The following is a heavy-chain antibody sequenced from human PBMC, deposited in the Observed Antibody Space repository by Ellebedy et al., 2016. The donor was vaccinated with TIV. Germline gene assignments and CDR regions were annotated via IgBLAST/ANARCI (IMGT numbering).Heavy chain of an antibody. CDR2: LYPDAKT. CDR1: GIIVSDYF. Sequence: GESLKISCEASGIIVSDYFMNWVRQAPGKGLEWVSVLYPDAKTNYTDSVNGRFIVSRDDYKNTLYLQMSNLRAEDTAVYYCTRDPPMTAGYGMDVWGQGTTVTVSS. J-gene: IGHJ6*02. V-gene: IGHV3-66*01. D-gene: IGHD2-21*02. CDR3: TRDPPMTAGYGMDV.